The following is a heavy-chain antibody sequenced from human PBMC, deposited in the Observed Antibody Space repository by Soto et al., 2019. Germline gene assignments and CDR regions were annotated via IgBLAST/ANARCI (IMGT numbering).Heavy chain of an antibody. CDR1: GGSFSGYY. CDR3: ARSYCSSTSCYWSWFDP. CDR2: INHSGST. Sequence: QVQLQQWGAGLLKPSETLSLTCAVYGGSFSGYYWSWIRQPPGKGLEWIGEINHSGSTNYNPSLKSRVTISVDTSKNQVSLKLSSVTAADTAVYYCARSYCSSTSCYWSWFDPWGQGTLVTVSS. V-gene: IGHV4-34*01. J-gene: IGHJ5*02. D-gene: IGHD2-2*01.